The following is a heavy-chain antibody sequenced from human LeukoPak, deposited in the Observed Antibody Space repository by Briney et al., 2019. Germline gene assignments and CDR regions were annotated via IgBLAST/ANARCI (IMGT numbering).Heavy chain of an antibody. Sequence: SVKVSRKASGGTFNSYAISWVRQAPGQGLEWMGGIIPIFNTPKYAQKFHGRVTITADKSTRTVYMEVSSLRSDDTAVYYCARGPYGGDSAGYFYYYYLDVWGKGTTVTVFS. CDR3: ARGPYGGDSAGYFYYYYLDV. CDR2: IIPIFNTP. J-gene: IGHJ6*03. V-gene: IGHV1-69*06. CDR1: GGTFNSYA. D-gene: IGHD4-23*01.